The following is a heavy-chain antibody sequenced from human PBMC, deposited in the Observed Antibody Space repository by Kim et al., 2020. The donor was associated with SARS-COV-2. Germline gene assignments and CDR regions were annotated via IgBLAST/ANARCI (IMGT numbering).Heavy chain of an antibody. V-gene: IGHV3-21*01. D-gene: IGHD5-12*01. Sequence: GGSLRLSCAASGFTFSSYSMNWVRQAPGKGLEWVSSISSSSSYIYYADSVKGRFTISRDNAKNSLYLQMNSLRAEDTAVYYCAREHIVATTPMDVWGQGTTVTVSS. CDR2: ISSSSSYI. CDR3: AREHIVATTPMDV. J-gene: IGHJ6*02. CDR1: GFTFSSYS.